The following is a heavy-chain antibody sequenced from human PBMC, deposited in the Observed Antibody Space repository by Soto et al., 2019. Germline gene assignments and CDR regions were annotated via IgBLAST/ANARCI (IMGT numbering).Heavy chain of an antibody. J-gene: IGHJ4*02. V-gene: IGHV3-30*18. D-gene: IGHD6-13*01. CDR2: ISYDGSTK. CDR3: AKDVGTITSAGDF. Sequence: QVQLVESGGGVVQPGRSLRLSCAASRFTFSSYGMHWVRQAPGKGVEWVAVISYDGSTKYYTDSVKGRFTISRDNSKNTLYLQMNSLRADDTAVYYCAKDVGTITSAGDFWGPGTPVTVSS. CDR1: RFTFSSYG.